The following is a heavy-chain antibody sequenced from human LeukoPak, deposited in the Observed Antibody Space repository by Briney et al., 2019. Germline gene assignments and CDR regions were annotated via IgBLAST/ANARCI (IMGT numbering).Heavy chain of an antibody. CDR2: ISGSGDCT. CDR3: AKDMTTATLFDY. Sequence: GGSLRLSCAASGFTFNSYAMSWVRQAPGKGLEWVSTISGSGDCTWYADSVQGRFTISRDNSKYTLYLQMNSLRTEDTAIYYCAKDMTTATLFDYWGQGTLVTVSS. D-gene: IGHD1-14*01. V-gene: IGHV3-23*01. J-gene: IGHJ4*02. CDR1: GFTFNSYA.